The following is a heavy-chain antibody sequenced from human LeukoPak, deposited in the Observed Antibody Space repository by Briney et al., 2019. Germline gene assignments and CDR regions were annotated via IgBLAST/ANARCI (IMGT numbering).Heavy chain of an antibody. CDR3: ARGLYLWDIVVVPAAIKGWFDP. Sequence: GASVKVSCKASGYTFTGYYMHWVRQAPGQGLEWMGWINPNSGGTNYAQKFQDRVTMTRDTSISTAYMELSRLRSDDTAVYYCARGLYLWDIVVVPAAIKGWFDPWGQGTLVTVSS. J-gene: IGHJ5*02. D-gene: IGHD2-2*02. V-gene: IGHV1-2*02. CDR2: INPNSGGT. CDR1: GYTFTGYY.